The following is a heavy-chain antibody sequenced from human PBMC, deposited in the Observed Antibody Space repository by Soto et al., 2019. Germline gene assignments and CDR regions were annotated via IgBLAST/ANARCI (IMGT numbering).Heavy chain of an antibody. CDR2: IYYSGST. Sequence: PSETLSLTXTVSGGSISSSSYYWGWIRQPPGKGLEWIGSIYYSGSTYYNPSLKSRVTISADTSKNQFSLKLSSVTAADTAVYYCARNVRGSSSRLYYYYGMDVWGQGTTVTVSS. CDR3: ARNVRGSSSRLYYYYGMDV. V-gene: IGHV4-39*01. D-gene: IGHD6-6*01. CDR1: GGSISSSSYY. J-gene: IGHJ6*02.